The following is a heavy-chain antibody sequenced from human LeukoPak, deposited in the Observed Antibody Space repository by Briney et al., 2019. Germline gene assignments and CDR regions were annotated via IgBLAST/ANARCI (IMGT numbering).Heavy chain of an antibody. V-gene: IGHV4-34*01. D-gene: IGHD5-12*01. CDR2: INHSGST. Sequence: PSETLSLTCAVYGGSFSGYYWSWIRQPPGKGLEWIGEINHSGSTNYNPSLKSRVTISVDTSKNQFSLKLSSVTAADTAVYYCASSGGYSGYDGPSYYYYGMDVWGQGTTVTVSS. CDR1: GGSFSGYY. J-gene: IGHJ6*02. CDR3: ASSGGYSGYDGPSYYYYGMDV.